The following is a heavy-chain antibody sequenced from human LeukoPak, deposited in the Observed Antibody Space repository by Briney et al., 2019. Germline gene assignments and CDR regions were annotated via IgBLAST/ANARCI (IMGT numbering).Heavy chain of an antibody. J-gene: IGHJ4*02. CDR2: INHSGST. Sequence: KASETLSLTCTVSGGSISSSSYYWGWIRQPPGKGLEWIGEINHSGSTNYNPSLKSRVTISVDTSKNQFSLKLSSVTAADTAVYYCARHVGYCSSTSCYRGGFDYWGQGTLVTVSS. V-gene: IGHV4-39*01. CDR1: GGSISSSSYY. D-gene: IGHD2-2*02. CDR3: ARHVGYCSSTSCYRGGFDY.